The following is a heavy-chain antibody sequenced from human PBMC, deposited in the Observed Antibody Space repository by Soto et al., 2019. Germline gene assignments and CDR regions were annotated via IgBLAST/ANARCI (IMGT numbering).Heavy chain of an antibody. D-gene: IGHD2-2*02. Sequence: SETLSLTCTVSGGSISSYYWSWIRQPPGKGLEWIGYIYYSGSTNYNPSLKSRVTISVDTSKNQFSLKLSSVTAADTAVYYCARNNVPAAIYSSSWYFDYWGQGTLVTVSS. V-gene: IGHV4-59*08. CDR1: GGSISSYY. J-gene: IGHJ4*02. CDR2: IYYSGST. CDR3: ARNNVPAAIYSSSWYFDY.